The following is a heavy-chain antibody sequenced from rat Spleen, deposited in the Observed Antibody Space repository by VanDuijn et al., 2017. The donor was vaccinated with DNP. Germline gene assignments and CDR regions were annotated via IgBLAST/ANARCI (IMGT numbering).Heavy chain of an antibody. Sequence: EVQLVESGGGLVQPGRSLRLSCAASGFTFSNHFMAWVRQAPTKGLEWVASISPSGGSTYYRDSVKGRFTISRDNAKSTLYLQMDSLRSEDTATYYCAGRPTPTRGPFDYWGQGIMVTVSS. CDR1: GFTFSNHF. CDR2: ISPSGGST. D-gene: IGHD1-4*01. V-gene: IGHV5S23*01. J-gene: IGHJ2*01. CDR3: AGRPTPTRGPFDY.